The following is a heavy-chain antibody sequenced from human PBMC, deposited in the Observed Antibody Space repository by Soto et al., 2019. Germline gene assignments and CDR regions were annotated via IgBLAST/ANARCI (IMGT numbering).Heavy chain of an antibody. J-gene: IGHJ6*02. CDR2: ISSSSSYI. D-gene: IGHD2-2*01. Sequence: GGSLRLSCAASGFTFSSYSMNWVRQAPGKGLEWVSSISSSSSYIYYADSVKGRFTISRDNAKNSLYLQMNSLRAEDTAVYYCARKRGLGYCSSTSCVPVYYYYGMDVWGQGTTVTVSS. CDR1: GFTFSSYS. CDR3: ARKRGLGYCSSTSCVPVYYYYGMDV. V-gene: IGHV3-21*01.